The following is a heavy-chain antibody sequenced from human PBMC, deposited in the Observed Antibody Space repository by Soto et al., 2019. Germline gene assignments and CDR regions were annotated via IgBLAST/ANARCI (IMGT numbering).Heavy chain of an antibody. V-gene: IGHV3-23*02. J-gene: IGHJ2*01. D-gene: IGHD1-1*01. CDR3: FFFFQAEDGIRGTVPVSAFLLNRSSDL. Sequence: EKGLECVSTISISGCSSYYGDSVQGRFNISRDNSKNTLYLQMNSLRAEDTAVYFCFFFFQAEDGIRGTVPVSAFLLNRSSDL. CDR2: ISISGCSS.